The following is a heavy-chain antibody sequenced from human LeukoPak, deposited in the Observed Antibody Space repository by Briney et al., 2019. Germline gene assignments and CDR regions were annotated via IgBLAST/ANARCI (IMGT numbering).Heavy chain of an antibody. CDR1: GYTFTSYD. V-gene: IGHV1-8*03. CDR3: AAEAVTTDYYYYRDV. J-gene: IGHJ6*03. CDR2: MNPNSGNT. D-gene: IGHD4-11*01. Sequence: ASVKVSCKASGYTFTSYDINWVRQATGQGLEWMGWMNPNSGNTGYAQKFQGRVTITRNTSISTAYMELSSLRSEDTAVYYCAAEAVTTDYYYYRDVWGKGTTVTVSS.